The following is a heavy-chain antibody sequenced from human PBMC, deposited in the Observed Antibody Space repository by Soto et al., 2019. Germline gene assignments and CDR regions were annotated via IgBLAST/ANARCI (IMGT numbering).Heavy chain of an antibody. Sequence: QVQLVQSGAEVKKPGASVKVSCTASGYIFTSYGISWVRQAPGQGLEWMGWISAYNGNTKYAQKFQGRVTMTTDTSTSTAYMELRSLRSDDTAVYYCARDTSGFSPYYFDYWGQGTLVTVSS. V-gene: IGHV1-18*01. CDR1: GYIFTSYG. J-gene: IGHJ4*02. CDR2: ISAYNGNT. D-gene: IGHD6-19*01. CDR3: ARDTSGFSPYYFDY.